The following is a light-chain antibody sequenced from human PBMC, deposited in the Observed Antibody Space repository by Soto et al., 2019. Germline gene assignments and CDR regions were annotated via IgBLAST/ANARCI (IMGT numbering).Light chain of an antibody. V-gene: IGLV2-14*01. CDR1: SSDVGGYNY. J-gene: IGLJ3*02. CDR2: DVS. CDR3: SSYTSTNSWV. Sequence: QSALTQSASVSGSPGQSITISCTGTSSDVGGYNYVSWYQQHPGKAHKLIIYDVSKRPSGVSTRFSGSKSGNTASLTISGLQAEDEADYSCSSYTSTNSWVFGGGTKLTVL.